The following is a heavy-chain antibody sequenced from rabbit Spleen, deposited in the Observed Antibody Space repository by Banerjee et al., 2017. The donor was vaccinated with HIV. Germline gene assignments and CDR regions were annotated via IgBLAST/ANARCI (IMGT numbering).Heavy chain of an antibody. CDR2: IYPDGSGST. D-gene: IGHD1-1*01. CDR1: GFSFSSSYY. V-gene: IGHV1S40*01. Sequence: QSLEESGGDMVKPGASLTLTCTASGFSFSSSYYICWVRQAPGKGPEWIGCIYPDGSGSTAYASWAKGRFTISKTSSTTVTLQMTSLTVADTATYFCARDTSTSFSSYGMDLWGQGTLVTVS. CDR3: ARDTSTSFSSYGMDL. J-gene: IGHJ6*01.